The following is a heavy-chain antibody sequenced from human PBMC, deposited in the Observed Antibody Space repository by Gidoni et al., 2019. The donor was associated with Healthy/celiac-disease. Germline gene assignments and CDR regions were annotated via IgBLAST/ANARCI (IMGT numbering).Heavy chain of an antibody. J-gene: IGHJ3*01. CDR3: SHRDQLPFGKVDAFHL. V-gene: IGHV2-5*02. Sequence: QIRLKESGPTLVKHTKTLTLTCTFSGFSLSTSGVCVGWIRQPTGKALEWIALIFWEEYKRHSQSLKSRLTLPKDTSRHQVVLTMTNIYPVDTATYYCSHRDQLPFGKVDAFHLWCQGTMVTFSS. D-gene: IGHD1-1*01. CDR2: IFWEEYK. CDR1: GFSLSTSGVC.